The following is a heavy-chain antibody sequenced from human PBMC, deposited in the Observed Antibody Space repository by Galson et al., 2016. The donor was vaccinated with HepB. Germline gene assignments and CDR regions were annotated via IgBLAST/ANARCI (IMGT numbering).Heavy chain of an antibody. Sequence: SVKVSCKASGYTFTSYGISWVRQAPGQGLEWMGWISASKGKTNYAQNLQGRVTMTTDTYTSTVYMELRSLRSDDTAVYYCARGGGGTYFENYYYGMDVWGQGTTVTVSS. CDR3: ARGGGGTYFENYYYGMDV. J-gene: IGHJ6*02. CDR2: ISASKGKT. V-gene: IGHV1-18*01. D-gene: IGHD1-26*01. CDR1: GYTFTSYG.